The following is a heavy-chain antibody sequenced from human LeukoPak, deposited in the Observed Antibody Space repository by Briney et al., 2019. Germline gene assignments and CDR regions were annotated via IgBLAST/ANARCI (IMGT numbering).Heavy chain of an antibody. V-gene: IGHV4-34*01. CDR1: GGSFSGYY. J-gene: IGHJ6*03. Sequence: SETLSLTCAVYGGSFSGYYWSWLRQPPGKGLEWIGEINHSGSTNYNPSLKSRVTISVDTSKNQFSLNLNSVTAADTAVYYCARLPDYHYYYMDVWGKGTTVTISS. CDR2: INHSGST. CDR3: ARLPDYHYYYMDV. D-gene: IGHD1-14*01.